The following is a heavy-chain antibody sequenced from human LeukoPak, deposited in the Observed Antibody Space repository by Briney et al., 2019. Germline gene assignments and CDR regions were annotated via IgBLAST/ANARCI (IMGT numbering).Heavy chain of an antibody. V-gene: IGHV3-11*01. CDR3: ARAGRLQYGDYVAFDY. CDR1: GFTFTDYY. J-gene: IGHJ4*02. D-gene: IGHD4-17*01. CDR2: ISISGTTI. Sequence: GVSLRLSCAASGFTFTDYYMSWIRQAPGKGLEWVSYISISGTTIYFADSVKGRFTFSRDNAKNSLYLQMNSLRAEDTAVYYCARAGRLQYGDYVAFDYWGQGTLVTVSS.